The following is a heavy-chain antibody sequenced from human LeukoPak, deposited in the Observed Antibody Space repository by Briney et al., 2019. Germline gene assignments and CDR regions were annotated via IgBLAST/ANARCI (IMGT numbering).Heavy chain of an antibody. D-gene: IGHD5-24*01. CDR2: IYYSGST. CDR1: GGSISSGGYY. J-gene: IGHJ4*02. CDR3: ARAPEMANLFDC. V-gene: IGHV4-31*03. Sequence: SQTLSLTCTVSGGSISSGGYYWSWIRQHPGKGLEWIGYIYYSGSTYYNPSLKSRVTISVDTSKNQFSLKLSSVTAADTAVYYCARAPEMANLFDCWGQGTLVTVSS.